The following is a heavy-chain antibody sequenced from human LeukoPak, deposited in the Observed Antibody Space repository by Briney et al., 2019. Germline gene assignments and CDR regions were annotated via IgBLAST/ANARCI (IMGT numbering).Heavy chain of an antibody. D-gene: IGHD3-10*01. CDR3: ARVSGNDAFDI. J-gene: IGHJ3*02. Sequence: GGSLRLSCAASGFTFSSYSMNWVRQAPGKGLEWVSSISSSGSYIYYADSVKGRFTISRDNAKNSLYLQMNSLRAEDTAVYYCARVSGNDAFDIWGQGTMVTVSS. CDR1: GFTFSSYS. V-gene: IGHV3-21*01. CDR2: ISSSGSYI.